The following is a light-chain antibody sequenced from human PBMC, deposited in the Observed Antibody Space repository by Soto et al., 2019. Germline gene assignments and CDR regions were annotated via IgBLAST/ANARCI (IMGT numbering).Light chain of an antibody. CDR3: QQFNSYPLFT. J-gene: IGKJ3*01. CDR2: DAS. V-gene: IGKV1-13*02. CDR1: QGISSA. Sequence: AIQLTQSPSSLSASVGDRVTITCRASQGISSALAWYQQKPGKAPKLLIYDASILESGVPSRFSGSGSGTDFTLAISSLQPEDFATYYCQQFNSYPLFTFGPGTKVDIK.